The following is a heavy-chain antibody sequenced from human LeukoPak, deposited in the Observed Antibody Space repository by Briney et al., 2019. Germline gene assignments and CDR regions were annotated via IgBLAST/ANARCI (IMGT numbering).Heavy chain of an antibody. J-gene: IGHJ5*02. D-gene: IGHD6-6*01. CDR2: IYYSGST. V-gene: IGHV4-31*03. Sequence: SQTLSLTCTVSGGSISSGGYYWSWIRQHPGKGVEWIGYIYYSGSTYYNPSLKSRVTISVDTSKNQFSLKLSSVTAADTAVYYCARERYSSSRGWFDPWGQGTLVTVSS. CDR1: GGSISSGGYY. CDR3: ARERYSSSRGWFDP.